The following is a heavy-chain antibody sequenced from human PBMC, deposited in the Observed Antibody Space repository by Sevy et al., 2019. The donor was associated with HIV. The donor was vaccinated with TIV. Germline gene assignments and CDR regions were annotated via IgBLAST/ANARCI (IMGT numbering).Heavy chain of an antibody. D-gene: IGHD1-7*01. CDR2: ISAYNGNT. CDR1: GYTFTSYG. CDR3: ARDQDETYKWNLNY. Sequence: ASVKVSCKASGYTFTSYGISWVRQAPGQGLEWMGWISAYNGNTNYPQKLQGRVTMTTDTSTSTAYMELRSLRSDDTAVYYCARDQDETYKWNLNYWGPGTLVTVSS. J-gene: IGHJ4*02. V-gene: IGHV1-18*01.